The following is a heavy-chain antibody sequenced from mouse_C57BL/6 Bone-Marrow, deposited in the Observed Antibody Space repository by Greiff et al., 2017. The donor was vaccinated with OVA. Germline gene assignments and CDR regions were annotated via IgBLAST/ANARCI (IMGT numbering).Heavy chain of an antibody. J-gene: IGHJ2*01. V-gene: IGHV5-6*01. CDR2: ISSGGSYT. Sequence: EVKLMESGGDLVKPGGSLKLSCAASGFTFSSYGMSWVRQTPDKRLEWVATISSGGSYTYYPDSVKGRFTISRDNAKNTLYLQMSSLKSEDTAMYYCARHGDYGRSDGWGQGTTLTVSS. CDR1: GFTFSSYG. D-gene: IGHD1-1*01. CDR3: ARHGDYGRSDG.